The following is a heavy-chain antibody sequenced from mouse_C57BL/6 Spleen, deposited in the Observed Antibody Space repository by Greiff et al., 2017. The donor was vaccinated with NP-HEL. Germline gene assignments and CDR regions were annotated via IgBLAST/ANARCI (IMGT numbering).Heavy chain of an antibody. Sequence: QVQLKESGAELVRPGTSVKMSCKASGNTFTNYWIGWAKQRPGHGLEWIGDIYPGGGYTNYNEKFKGKATLTADKSSSTAYMQFSSLTSEDSAIYYCARSYYDYDGAMDYWGQGTSVTVSS. J-gene: IGHJ4*01. CDR1: GNTFTNYW. CDR2: IYPGGGYT. CDR3: ARSYYDYDGAMDY. D-gene: IGHD2-4*01. V-gene: IGHV1-63*01.